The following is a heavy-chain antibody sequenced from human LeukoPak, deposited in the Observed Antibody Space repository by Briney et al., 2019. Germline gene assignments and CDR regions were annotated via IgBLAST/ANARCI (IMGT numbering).Heavy chain of an antibody. D-gene: IGHD1-14*01. V-gene: IGHV3-74*01. CDR1: GFIFRTYW. CDR2: ISNDGRNI. Sequence: PGGSLRLSCTTSGFIFRTYWMHWVRRDPGKGLVWVSRISNDGRNINYADSVKGRFTISRDNAKNTLYLQMNSLRAEDTAMYYCTRYNLEWGSVFDYWGQGALVTVSS. CDR3: TRYNLEWGSVFDY. J-gene: IGHJ4*02.